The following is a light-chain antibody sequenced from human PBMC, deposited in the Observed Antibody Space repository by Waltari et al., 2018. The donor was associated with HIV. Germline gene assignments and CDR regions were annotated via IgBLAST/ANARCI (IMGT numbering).Light chain of an antibody. J-gene: IGLJ3*02. CDR3: SSLTNSATLSPL. V-gene: IGLV2-14*01. Sequence: QFALTQPASVSGPPGQSITISCTGTSSDIGYYNYVSWYHQHPGKAPKLMIYEVSNRPSGVSNRFSGSKSGNTASLTISGLQAEDEADYFCSSLTNSATLSPLFGGGTKLTVL. CDR2: EVS. CDR1: SSDIGYYNY.